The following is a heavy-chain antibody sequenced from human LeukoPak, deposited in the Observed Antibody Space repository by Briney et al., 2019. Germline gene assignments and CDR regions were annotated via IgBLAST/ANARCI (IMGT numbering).Heavy chain of an antibody. J-gene: IGHJ4*02. CDR1: GFTFRNHW. V-gene: IGHV3-74*03. D-gene: IGHD6-6*01. CDR3: ARDQRVTGRPDIDY. Sequence: GSLRLSCAASGFTFRNHWMHWVRQTPGKGLVWVSRISSDGGSTTYADSVKGRFTISRDNAKNTLYLQMNNLRAEDTAMYYCARDQRVTGRPDIDYWGQGTLVIVSS. CDR2: ISSDGGST.